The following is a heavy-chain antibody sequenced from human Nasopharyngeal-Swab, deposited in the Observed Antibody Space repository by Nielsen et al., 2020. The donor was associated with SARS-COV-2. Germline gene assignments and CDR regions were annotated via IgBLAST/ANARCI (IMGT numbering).Heavy chain of an antibody. Sequence: GGSLSLSCSSSGFTFRSHLMTWVRQAPGKGLEWVANIKQDGSEKEYVDSVKGRFTISRDNAQNSVYLQMNSVRVDDTAVYYCARGIGWFPDWGQGTLVTVLS. V-gene: IGHV3-7*01. J-gene: IGHJ4*02. CDR3: ARGIGWFPD. CDR1: GFTFRSHL. CDR2: IKQDGSEK. D-gene: IGHD6-19*01.